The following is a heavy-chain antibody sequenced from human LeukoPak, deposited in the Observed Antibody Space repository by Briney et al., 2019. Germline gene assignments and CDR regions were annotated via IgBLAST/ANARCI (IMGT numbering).Heavy chain of an antibody. J-gene: IGHJ5*02. CDR1: GFTFSSYA. Sequence: PGGSLRLSRAASGFTFSSYAMSWVRQAPAKGLEWVSTISGSGGSTYYADSVKGRFTISRDNSRNTLSVQMNSLRADDTAVYFCARGRGFCSGGSCYNSFDPWGQGTLVTVSS. D-gene: IGHD2-15*01. V-gene: IGHV3-23*01. CDR3: ARGRGFCSGGSCYNSFDP. CDR2: ISGSGGST.